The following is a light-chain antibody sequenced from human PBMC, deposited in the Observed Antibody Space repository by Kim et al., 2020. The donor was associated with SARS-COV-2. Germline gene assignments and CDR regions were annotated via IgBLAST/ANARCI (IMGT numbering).Light chain of an antibody. J-gene: IGKJ1*01. V-gene: IGKV3-20*01. CDR2: GAT. CDR1: QSVTSSY. Sequence: EIVLTQSPGTLSLSPGERATLSCRASQSVTSSYLAWYQQKPGQAPRLLIFGATSRATGIPDRFRGSRSGTDFTLTISRLEPEDFATYYCQQYDRPPWTFGQGTKVDIK. CDR3: QQYDRPPWT.